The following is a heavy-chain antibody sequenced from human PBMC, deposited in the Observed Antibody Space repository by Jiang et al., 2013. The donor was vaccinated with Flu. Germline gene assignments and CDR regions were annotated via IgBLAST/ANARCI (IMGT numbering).Heavy chain of an antibody. CDR2: ISGSGGST. V-gene: IGHV3-23*01. J-gene: IGHJ3*02. CDR3: AKDGGDSSGYYFAPKGGAFDI. Sequence: SGFTFSSYAMSWVARRPGKGLEWVSAISGSGGSTYYADSVKGRFTISRDNSKNTLYLQMNSLRAEDTAVYYCAKDGGDSSGYYFAPKGGAFDIWGQGTMVTVSS. CDR1: GFTFSSYA. D-gene: IGHD3-22*01.